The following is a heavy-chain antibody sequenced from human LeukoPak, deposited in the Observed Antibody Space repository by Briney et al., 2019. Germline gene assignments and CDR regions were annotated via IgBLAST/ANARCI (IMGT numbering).Heavy chain of an antibody. D-gene: IGHD5-18*01. CDR3: ARRSYGYAFDI. V-gene: IGHV5-51*01. J-gene: IGHJ3*02. CDR2: IYPGDSDT. CDR1: GSIFTSYW. Sequence: GESLKISCKGSGSIFTSYWIGWVRQMPGKGLEWMGIIYPGDSDTKYSPSLQGQVTISADKSISTAYLQWSSLKASDTAMYYCARRSYGYAFDIWGQGTMVTVSS.